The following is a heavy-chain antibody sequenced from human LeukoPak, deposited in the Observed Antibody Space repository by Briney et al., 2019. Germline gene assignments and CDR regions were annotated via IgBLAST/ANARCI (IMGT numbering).Heavy chain of an antibody. D-gene: IGHD1-26*01. Sequence: SETLSLTCTVSGGSISSYYWSWIRQPPGKGLEWIGYIYYSGSTNYNPSLKSRVTISVDTSKNQFSLKLSSVTAADTAVYYCARTSSGSSLGAFDIWGQGTMVTVSS. CDR2: IYYSGST. V-gene: IGHV4-59*01. CDR1: GGSISSYY. CDR3: ARTSSGSSLGAFDI. J-gene: IGHJ3*02.